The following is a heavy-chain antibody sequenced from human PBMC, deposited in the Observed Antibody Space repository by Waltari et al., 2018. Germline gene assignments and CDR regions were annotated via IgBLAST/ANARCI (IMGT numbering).Heavy chain of an antibody. D-gene: IGHD3-10*01. CDR1: GFTFSSYA. CDR3: AKPTGGAFEI. CDR2: ISGSGGST. Sequence: EVQLLESGGGLVQPGGSLRLSCAASGFTFSSYAMSWVCQAPGKGLEWVSAISGSGGSTYYADSVKGRFTIARDNSKDTLYLQMNSRRAEDTAVYYCAKPTGGAFEIWGQGTMVTVSS. J-gene: IGHJ3*02. V-gene: IGHV3-23*01.